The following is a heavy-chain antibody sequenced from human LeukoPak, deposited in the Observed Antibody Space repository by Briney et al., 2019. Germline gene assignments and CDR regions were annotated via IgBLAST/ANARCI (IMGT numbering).Heavy chain of an antibody. J-gene: IGHJ4*02. CDR1: GFTFSSYL. Sequence: PGGSLRLSCAASGFTFSSYLMSWVRQAPGKGLEWVANIKQDGSEKYYVDSVKGRFTISRDNAKNSLYLQMNSLRAEDTAVYYGARDLEPRYDFWSGPAHIPVHWGQGTLVTVSS. D-gene: IGHD3-3*01. CDR2: IKQDGSEK. V-gene: IGHV3-7*03. CDR3: ARDLEPRYDFWSGPAHIPVH.